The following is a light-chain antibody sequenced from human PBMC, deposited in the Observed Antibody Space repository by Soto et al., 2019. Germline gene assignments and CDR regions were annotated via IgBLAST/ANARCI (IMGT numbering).Light chain of an antibody. V-gene: IGLV2-11*01. Sequence: QSALTPPRSVSGSPGQSITISCTGTGNDVGAYNYVSWYQQHPGTAPKLMIYDVARWPSGVPDRLSGSKRGNTASLTISGLHAEDEAHYFCFSYAGGYTYPVGTRTKVTVL. CDR1: GNDVGAYNY. CDR3: FSYAGGYTYP. J-gene: IGLJ1*01. CDR2: DVA.